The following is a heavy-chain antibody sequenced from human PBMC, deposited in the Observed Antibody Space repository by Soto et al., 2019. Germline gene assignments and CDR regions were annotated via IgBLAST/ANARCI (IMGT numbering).Heavy chain of an antibody. CDR2: ISYDGSNK. Sequence: QVQLVESGGGVVQPGRSLRLSCAASGFIFSSYAMHWVRQAPGKGLEWVAVISYDGSNKYYADSVKGRFTISRDNSKNTLYLQMNSLRTEDTAVYYCARRYQWLGLNSWGQGTLVTVSS. V-gene: IGHV3-30-3*01. CDR3: ARRYQWLGLNS. CDR1: GFIFSSYA. D-gene: IGHD6-19*01. J-gene: IGHJ4*02.